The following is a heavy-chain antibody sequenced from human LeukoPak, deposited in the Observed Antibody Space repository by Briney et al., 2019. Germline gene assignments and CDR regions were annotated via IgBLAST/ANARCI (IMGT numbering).Heavy chain of an antibody. J-gene: IGHJ4*02. Sequence: ASVKVSCKASGYTFSGYAVHWVRQAPGQRFEWMGWINAGNGHTKYSQNFQGRVTITRDSSANIVYMELSSLTSEDTAVYYCARGIWSATRVDYYLDNWGQGTLVTVSS. CDR2: INAGNGHT. CDR1: GYTFSGYA. V-gene: IGHV1-3*01. CDR3: ARGIWSATRVDYYLDN. D-gene: IGHD5-24*01.